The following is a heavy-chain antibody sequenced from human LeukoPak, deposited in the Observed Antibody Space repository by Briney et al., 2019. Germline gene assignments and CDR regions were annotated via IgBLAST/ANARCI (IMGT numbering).Heavy chain of an antibody. CDR1: GGSFTSFY. J-gene: IGHJ4*02. D-gene: IGHD3-10*01. Sequence: SETLSLTCAVSGGSFTSFYWSWIRQPAGEGLEYIGRMFGSGGTNYSPSLKSRVTISVDTSKNHFSLKLTSVTAADTAVYYCARGRFPVGYYDHWGQGFLVTVSS. V-gene: IGHV4-4*07. CDR2: MFGSGGT. CDR3: ARGRFPVGYYDH.